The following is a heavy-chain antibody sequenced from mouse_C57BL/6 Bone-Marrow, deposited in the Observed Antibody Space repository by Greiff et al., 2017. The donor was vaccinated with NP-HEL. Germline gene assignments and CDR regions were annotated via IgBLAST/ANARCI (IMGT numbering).Heavy chain of an antibody. CDR1: GYTFTSYW. J-gene: IGHJ1*03. CDR3: ARVGSCVSCWYFDF. Sequence: QVQLQQPGAELVRPGTSVKLSCKASGYTFTSYWMHWVKQRPGQGLEWIGVIDPSDSYTNYNQKFKGKATLTVDTSSSTAYMQLSSRTSEDSAVYSCARVGSCVSCWYFDFWGTGTTVTVSS. CDR2: IDPSDSYT. V-gene: IGHV1-59*01. D-gene: IGHD1-2*01.